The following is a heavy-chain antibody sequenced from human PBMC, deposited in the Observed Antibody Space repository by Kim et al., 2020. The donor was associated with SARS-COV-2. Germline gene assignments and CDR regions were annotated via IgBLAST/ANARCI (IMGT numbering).Heavy chain of an antibody. CDR1: GYTFTFYY. J-gene: IGHJ6*03. Sequence: ASVKVSCKASGYTFTFYYIQWLRQAPGHGFEWLGWINPATGATKYSEKFRDRLTLTRDNSMSTAHMELSDLRSDDTAVYYCAVLIVVAARDIWGKGTTVVVS. V-gene: IGHV1-2*02. CDR3: AVLIVVAARDI. CDR2: INPATGAT. D-gene: IGHD2-15*01.